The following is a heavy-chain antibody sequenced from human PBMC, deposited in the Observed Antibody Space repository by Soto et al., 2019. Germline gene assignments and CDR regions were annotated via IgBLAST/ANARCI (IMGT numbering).Heavy chain of an antibody. CDR2: IYYSGST. D-gene: IGHD6-13*01. CDR3: ARLRSWYGGFDY. V-gene: IGHV4-39*01. CDR1: GGSISSSSYY. Sequence: SETLSLTCTVSGGSISSSSYYWGWIRQPPGKGLEWIGSIYYSGSTYYNPSLKSRVTISVDTSKNQFSLKLSSVTAADTAVYYCARLRSWYGGFDYWGQGTLVTVSS. J-gene: IGHJ4*02.